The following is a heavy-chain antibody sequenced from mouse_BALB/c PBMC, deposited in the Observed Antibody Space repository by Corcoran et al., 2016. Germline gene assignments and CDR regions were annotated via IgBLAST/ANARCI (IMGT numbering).Heavy chain of an antibody. CDR1: GYTFSSYW. J-gene: IGHJ3*01. Sequence: QVQLQQSGAELMKPGASVKISCKATGYTFSSYWIEWVKQRPGHGLEWIGEILPGSGSTNYNEKFKGKATFTADTSSNTAYMQLSSLTSEDSAVYYCARNSAIHYYGYPFAYWGQGTLVTVSA. V-gene: IGHV1-9*01. CDR3: ARNSAIHYYGYPFAY. D-gene: IGHD1-2*01. CDR2: ILPGSGST.